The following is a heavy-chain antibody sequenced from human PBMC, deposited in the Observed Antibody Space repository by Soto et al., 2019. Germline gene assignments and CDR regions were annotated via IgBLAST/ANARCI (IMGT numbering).Heavy chain of an antibody. CDR3: ARVVSPRHYGYFDY. J-gene: IGHJ4*02. CDR2: IYSGGST. Sequence: GGSLRLSCAASGFTVSSNYMSWVRQAPGKGLEWVSVIYSGGSTYYADSVKGRFTISRHNSKNTLYLQMNSLRAEDTAVYYCARVVSPRHYGYFDYWGQGTLVTVSS. CDR1: GFTVSSNY. D-gene: IGHD3-10*01. V-gene: IGHV3-53*04.